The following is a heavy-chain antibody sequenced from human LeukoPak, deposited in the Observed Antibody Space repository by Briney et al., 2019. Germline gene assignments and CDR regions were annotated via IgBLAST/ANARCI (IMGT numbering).Heavy chain of an antibody. Sequence: GASVKVSCKASGYTFTSYDINWVRQATGQGLEWMGWMNPNSGNTGYAQKFQGRVTMTRNTSISTAYMELSSLRSEDTAVYYCARGRLAVAGTHYYYGMDVWGQGTTVTVSS. D-gene: IGHD6-19*01. CDR1: GYTFTSYD. CDR2: MNPNSGNT. CDR3: ARGRLAVAGTHYYYGMDV. J-gene: IGHJ6*02. V-gene: IGHV1-8*01.